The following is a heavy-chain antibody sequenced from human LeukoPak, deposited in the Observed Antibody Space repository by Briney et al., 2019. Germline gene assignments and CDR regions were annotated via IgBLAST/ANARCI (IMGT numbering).Heavy chain of an antibody. CDR2: ISRTGGSA. CDR3: ARDVEVCRIGACYWTTFDC. Sequence: PGGSLRLSCAASGFTFTNYAMTWVRQAPGRGLEWVSTISRTGGSAYYADSVKGRFTISRDTASDTVNLQMNSLRAEDTAVYYCARDVEVCRIGACYWTTFDCWGQGTLVTVSS. D-gene: IGHD2-21*02. J-gene: IGHJ4*02. CDR1: GFTFTNYA. V-gene: IGHV3-23*01.